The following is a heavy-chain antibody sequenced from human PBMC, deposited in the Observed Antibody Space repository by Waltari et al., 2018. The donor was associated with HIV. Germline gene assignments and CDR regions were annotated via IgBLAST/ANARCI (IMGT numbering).Heavy chain of an antibody. Sequence: QVRPMQSQSEVKKPGASLKISCQASGYKFETYAMNWLRQGPGQGLVWRGWINTVNGQATVLQSLFGRIDMSLNVSLLTTFLEIKDVRLEDSATYDCARGRSSRWFRPWGGFDTWGQGT. J-gene: IGHJ4*03. CDR3: ARGRSSRWFRPWGGFDT. CDR2: INTVNGQA. V-gene: IGHV7-4-1*02. D-gene: IGHD2-15*01. CDR1: GYKFETYA.